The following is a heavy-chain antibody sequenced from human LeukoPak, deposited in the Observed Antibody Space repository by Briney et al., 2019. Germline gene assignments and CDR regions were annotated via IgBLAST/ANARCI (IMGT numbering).Heavy chain of an antibody. V-gene: IGHV1-69*05. CDR1: GDTFSSYA. J-gene: IGHJ4*02. Sequence: VASVKVSCKASGDTFSSYAISWVPPAPGQGLQWMGKIIPIFGTANYAQNLQGRVTITTDETPSTAYMEPSRLRSEDTAVYYCARGEMVVGYFDYWGQGTLVTVSS. D-gene: IGHD2-21*01. CDR3: ARGEMVVGYFDY. CDR2: IIPIFGTA.